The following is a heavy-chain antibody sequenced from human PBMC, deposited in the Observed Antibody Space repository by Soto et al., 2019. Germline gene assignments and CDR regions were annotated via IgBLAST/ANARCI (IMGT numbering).Heavy chain of an antibody. V-gene: IGHV3-30*18. J-gene: IGHJ4*02. CDR1: GFTFRTYG. CDR3: AQAIVGPRGPFF. Sequence: PGGSLRLSCAASGFTFRTYGMHWVRQAPGKGLEWVAFISDYGSQKYYGDSVKGRFSISRDNSMNTLYLQMNSLRVEDTAVYYCAQAIVGPRGPFFWGQGTLVTVSS. CDR2: ISDYGSQK. D-gene: IGHD1-26*01.